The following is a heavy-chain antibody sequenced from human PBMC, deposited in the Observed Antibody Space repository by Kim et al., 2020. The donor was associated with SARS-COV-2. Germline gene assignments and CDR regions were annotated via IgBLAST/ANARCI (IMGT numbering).Heavy chain of an antibody. CDR2: INPENGET. Sequence: ASVKVSCKVSGYTFTELSIHWVRQAPGKGLEWMGGINPENGETIYAQKFQGRVTMTKDTSTDTAYMELSSLRSEDTAVYYCARGRVAGPPAWFDPWGQGTLVTVSS. CDR3: ARGRVAGPPAWFDP. V-gene: IGHV1-24*01. J-gene: IGHJ5*02. CDR1: GYTFTELS. D-gene: IGHD2-15*01.